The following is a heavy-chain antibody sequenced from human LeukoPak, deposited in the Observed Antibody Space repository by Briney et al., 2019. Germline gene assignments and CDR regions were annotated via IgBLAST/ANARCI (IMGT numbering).Heavy chain of an antibody. V-gene: IGHV4-59*01. D-gene: IGHD1-26*01. Sequence: SETLSLTCTVSGGSISSYYWSWIRQPPGKGLEWIGYIYYSGSTNYNPSLKSRVTISVDTSKNQFSLKLSSVTAADTAVYYCARDQRYSGSSDYSYYYYYGMDVWGQGTLVTVSS. J-gene: IGHJ6*02. CDR1: GGSISSYY. CDR2: IYYSGST. CDR3: ARDQRYSGSSDYSYYYYYGMDV.